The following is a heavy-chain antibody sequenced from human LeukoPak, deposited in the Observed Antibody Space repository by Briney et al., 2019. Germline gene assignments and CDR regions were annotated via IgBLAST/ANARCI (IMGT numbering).Heavy chain of an antibody. CDR2: FDPEDGET. D-gene: IGHD6-19*01. CDR3: ARDMAPTSGWFRGYFDL. V-gene: IGHV1-24*01. J-gene: IGHJ2*01. CDR1: VYTLTELS. Sequence: ASVKVSCKVSVYTLTELSMHWVRQAPGKGLEWMGGFDPEDGETIYAQKFQGRVTMNEDTSTDTAYMELSSLRSEDTAVYYCARDMAPTSGWFRGYFDLWGRGTLITVSS.